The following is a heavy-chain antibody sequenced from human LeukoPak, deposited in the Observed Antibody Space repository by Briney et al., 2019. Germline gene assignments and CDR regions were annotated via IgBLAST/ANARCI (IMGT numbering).Heavy chain of an antibody. CDR2: IDPSDSYT. CDR1: GYSFTSYW. Sequence: GESLKISCKGSGYSFTSYWISWVRQMPGKGLEWMGRIDPSDSYTNYSPSFQGHVSISTDRSITTAYLQWSSLKASDTAIYYCAREVYCSGTSCLYHFDYWGQGTLVTVSS. D-gene: IGHD2-2*01. CDR3: AREVYCSGTSCLYHFDY. J-gene: IGHJ4*02. V-gene: IGHV5-10-1*01.